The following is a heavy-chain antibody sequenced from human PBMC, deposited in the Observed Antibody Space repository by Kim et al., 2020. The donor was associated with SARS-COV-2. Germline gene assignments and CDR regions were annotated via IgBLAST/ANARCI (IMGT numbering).Heavy chain of an antibody. J-gene: IGHJ6*02. CDR1: GFTFSSYW. CDR3: ARDSRPSGYYLYYYYYGIGA. D-gene: IGHD3-22*01. Sequence: GGSLRLSCAASGFTFSSYWMSWVRQAPGKGLEWVANIKQDGSEKYYVDSVKGRFTISRDNAKNSLYLQMNSLRAEDTAVYYCARDSRPSGYYLYYYYYGIGASGPRATRTVSS. V-gene: IGHV3-7*01. CDR2: IKQDGSEK.